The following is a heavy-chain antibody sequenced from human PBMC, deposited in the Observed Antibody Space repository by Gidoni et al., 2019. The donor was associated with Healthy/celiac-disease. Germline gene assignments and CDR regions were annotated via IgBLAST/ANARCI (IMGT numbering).Heavy chain of an antibody. J-gene: IGHJ6*02. V-gene: IGHV4-30-4*01. Sequence: QVQLQESGPGLVKPSQTLSLTCTVSGGSISSGDYYWRWIRQTPGKGLEWNGYIYYSGSTYYNPSLKSRVTISVDTSKNQFSLKLSSVTASDTAVYYCARVHYYYYGMDVWGQGTTVTVSS. CDR3: ARVHYYYYGMDV. CDR1: GGSISSGDYY. CDR2: IYYSGST.